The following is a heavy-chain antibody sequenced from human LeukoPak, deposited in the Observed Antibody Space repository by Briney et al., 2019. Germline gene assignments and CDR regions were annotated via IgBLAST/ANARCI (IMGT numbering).Heavy chain of an antibody. CDR3: ARGYYDYVWGSYRYFPVYFDY. CDR2: INHSGST. CDR1: GGSFSGYY. D-gene: IGHD3-16*02. V-gene: IGHV4-34*01. Sequence: SETLSLTCAVCGGSFSGYYWSWIRQPPGKGLDWIGEINHSGSTNYNPSLKSRVTISVDTSKNQFSLTLSSVTAADTALYYCARGYYDYVWGSYRYFPVYFDYWGQGTLVTVSS. J-gene: IGHJ4*02.